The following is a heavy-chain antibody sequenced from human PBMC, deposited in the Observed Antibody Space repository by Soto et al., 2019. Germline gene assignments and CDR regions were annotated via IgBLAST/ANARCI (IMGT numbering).Heavy chain of an antibody. D-gene: IGHD3-3*01. Sequence: PSETLSLTCTVSGGSISSYYWSWIRQPPGKGLEWIGYIYYSGSTNYNPSLKSRVTISVDTSKNQFSLKLSSVTAADTAVYYCARGLRFLEWLPDYFDYWGQGTLVTVSS. CDR2: IYYSGST. V-gene: IGHV4-59*01. CDR1: GGSISSYY. CDR3: ARGLRFLEWLPDYFDY. J-gene: IGHJ4*02.